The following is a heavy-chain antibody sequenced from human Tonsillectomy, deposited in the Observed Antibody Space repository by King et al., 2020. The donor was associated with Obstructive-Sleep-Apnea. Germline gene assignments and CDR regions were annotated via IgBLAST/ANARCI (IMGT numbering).Heavy chain of an antibody. CDR1: GYTFTNYG. D-gene: IGHD3-22*01. Sequence: QLVQSAAEVKKPGASVKVSCKASGYTFTNYGISWVRQAPGQGLEWMGWISAYNGNRKYAQKLQGRVTMTTDTSTNTAYMELRSLRSDDTAVYYCARDYYDSSGYYLPDYWGKGTLVTVSS. CDR2: ISAYNGNR. V-gene: IGHV1-18*04. J-gene: IGHJ4*02. CDR3: ARDYYDSSGYYLPDY.